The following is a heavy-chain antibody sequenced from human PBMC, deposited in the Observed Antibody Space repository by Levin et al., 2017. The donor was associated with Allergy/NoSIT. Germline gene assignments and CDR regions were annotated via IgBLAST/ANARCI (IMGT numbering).Heavy chain of an antibody. CDR3: ARSLTYGNRTGSFDY. CDR1: GFTFSSYG. J-gene: IGHJ4*02. Sequence: GGSLRLSCAASGFTFSSYGMHWVRQAPGKGLEWVAVIWYDGSNKYYADSVKGRFTISRDNSKNTLYLQMNSLRAEDTAVYYCARSLTYGNRTGSFDYWGQGTLVTVSS. D-gene: IGHD4-17*01. CDR2: IWYDGSNK. V-gene: IGHV3-33*01.